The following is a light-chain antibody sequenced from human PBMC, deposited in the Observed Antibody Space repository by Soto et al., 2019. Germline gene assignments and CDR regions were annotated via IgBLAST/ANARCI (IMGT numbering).Light chain of an antibody. CDR3: QQYNSYSYT. J-gene: IGKJ2*01. Sequence: DIQMTQSPSTLSASVGDRVTITCRASQSISSWLAWYQQKPGKAPKLLIYDASSLESGVSSRFGGSGSGTEFTLTISSLQPDDFATYYCQQYNSYSYTFGQGTKVDIK. CDR2: DAS. CDR1: QSISSW. V-gene: IGKV1-5*01.